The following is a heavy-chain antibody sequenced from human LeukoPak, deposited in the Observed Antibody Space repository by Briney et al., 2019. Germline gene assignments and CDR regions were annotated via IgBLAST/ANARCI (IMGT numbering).Heavy chain of an antibody. D-gene: IGHD3-10*01. CDR2: INPNSGGT. J-gene: IGHJ6*03. Sequence: ASVKVSCKASGYTFTGYYMHWVRQAPGQGLEWMGWINPNSGGTNYAQKFQGRGTMTRDTSISTAYMELSRLRSDDTAVYYCAREELAYGSGSYGNYYYYYYMDVWGKGTTVTVSS. CDR1: GYTFTGYY. CDR3: AREELAYGSGSYGNYYYYYYMDV. V-gene: IGHV1-2*02.